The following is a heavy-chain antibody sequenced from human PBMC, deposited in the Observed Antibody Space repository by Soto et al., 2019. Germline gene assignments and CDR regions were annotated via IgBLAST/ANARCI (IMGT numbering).Heavy chain of an antibody. CDR3: AKGRDYGGNSGSDDY. D-gene: IGHD4-17*01. CDR1: GFTFSSYA. J-gene: IGHJ4*02. Sequence: GGSLRLSCAASGFTFSSYAMSWVRQAPGKGLEWVSAISGSGGSTYYADSVKGRFTISRDNSKNTLYLQMNSLRAEDTAVYYCAKGRDYGGNSGSDDYWGQGTLVTVSS. CDR2: ISGSGGST. V-gene: IGHV3-23*01.